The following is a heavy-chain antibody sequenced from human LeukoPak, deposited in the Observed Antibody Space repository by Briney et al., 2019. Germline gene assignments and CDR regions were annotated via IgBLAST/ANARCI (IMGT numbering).Heavy chain of an antibody. D-gene: IGHD4-17*01. CDR1: GYTFTDYY. Sequence: ASVKVSCKASGYTFTDYYHHWVRQAPGQGLEWMGSIRCNSGFTTYLQKFQGRVTMTRDTSIGTAYMDLTRLDSDDTAVYYCARSHDYGYFDFWGQGTLVTVSS. CDR3: ARSHDYGYFDF. J-gene: IGHJ4*02. V-gene: IGHV1-2*02. CDR2: IRCNSGFT.